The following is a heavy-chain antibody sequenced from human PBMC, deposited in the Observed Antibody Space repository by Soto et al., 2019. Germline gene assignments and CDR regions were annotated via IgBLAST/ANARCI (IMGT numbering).Heavy chain of an antibody. V-gene: IGHV3-33*01. CDR1: EIIFNGFG. D-gene: IGHD1-26*01. Sequence: QVQLVESGGGVVQPGRSPRLSCAASEIIFNGFGMHWVRQAPGKGLEWVAVIRYDGSDIHYADSVKGRFTISRDNSKNTLYLQMDSLRGEDTAVYYCARDGVGATAYFGYFDYWGQGALVTVSS. CDR3: ARDGVGATAYFGYFDY. J-gene: IGHJ4*02. CDR2: IRYDGSDI.